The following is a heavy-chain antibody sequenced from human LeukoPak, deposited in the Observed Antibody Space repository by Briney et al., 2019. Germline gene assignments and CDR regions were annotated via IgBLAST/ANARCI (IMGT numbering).Heavy chain of an antibody. CDR2: ISGYNGNT. J-gene: IGHJ4*02. CDR3: ARDCGYQCLFDY. Sequence: ASVKVSCKASGYTFTNYGISWVRRAPGQGPEWMGWISGYNGNTNYAQKSQGRVTMTTDTSTNAAHMELRSLRSDDTAAYYCARDCGYQCLFDYWGQGTLVTVSS. CDR1: GYTFTNYG. V-gene: IGHV1-18*01. D-gene: IGHD5-12*01.